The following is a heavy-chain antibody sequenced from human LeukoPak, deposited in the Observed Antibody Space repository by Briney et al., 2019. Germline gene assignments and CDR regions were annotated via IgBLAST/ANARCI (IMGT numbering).Heavy chain of an antibody. CDR2: IKQDGSEK. CDR3: ARGAFDP. J-gene: IGHJ5*02. V-gene: IGHV3-7*01. CDR1: GFTFTSHW. Sequence: GGSLRLSCVASGFTFTSHWMSWVRQAPGKGLEWVANIKQDGSEKYYVDSVKGRFTISRDNAKNSVYLQMNSLRAEDTAVYYCARGAFDPGGQGTLVSVSS.